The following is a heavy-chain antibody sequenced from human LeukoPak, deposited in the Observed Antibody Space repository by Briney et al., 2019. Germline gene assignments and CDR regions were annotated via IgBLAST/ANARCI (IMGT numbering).Heavy chain of an antibody. CDR1: GGPFSGYY. J-gene: IGHJ5*02. D-gene: IGHD3-22*01. V-gene: IGHV4-34*01. CDR2: INHSGST. CDR3: AADSSGYYYESWFDP. Sequence: SETLSLTCAVYGGPFSGYYWSWIRQPPGKGLEWIGDINHSGSTNYNPSLKSRVTISVDTSKNQFSLKLSSVTAADTAVYYCAADSSGYYYESWFDPWGQGTLVTVSS.